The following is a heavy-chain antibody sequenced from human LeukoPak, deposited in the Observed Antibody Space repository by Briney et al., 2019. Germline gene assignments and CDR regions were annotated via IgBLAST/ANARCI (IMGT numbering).Heavy chain of an antibody. V-gene: IGHV1-69*02. CDR3: ARVLEDTAMDNWFDP. Sequence: SVKVSCKASGGTFSSYTISWVRQAPGQGLEWMGRIIPILGIANYAQKFQGRVTITADKSTSTAYMELSSLRSDDTAVYYCARVLEDTAMDNWFDPWGQGTLVTVSS. J-gene: IGHJ5*02. D-gene: IGHD5-18*01. CDR1: GGTFSSYT. CDR2: IIPILGIA.